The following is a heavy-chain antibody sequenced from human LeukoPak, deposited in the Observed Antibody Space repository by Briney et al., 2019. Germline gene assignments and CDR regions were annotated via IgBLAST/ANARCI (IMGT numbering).Heavy chain of an antibody. CDR2: IWYDGSNK. V-gene: IGHV3-33*01. CDR3: ATRTSGAFDF. CDR1: GFTFSSYG. J-gene: IGHJ3*01. Sequence: PGRSLRLSCAASGFTFSSYGMHWVRQAPGKGLEWVAVIWYDGSNKYYAGSVKGRFTISRDNSKNTLYLQMNSLRAEDTAVYYCATRTSGAFDFWGQGTMVIVS.